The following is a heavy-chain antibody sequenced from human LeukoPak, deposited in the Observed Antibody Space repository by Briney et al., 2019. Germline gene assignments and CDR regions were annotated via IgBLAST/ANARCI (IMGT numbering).Heavy chain of an antibody. D-gene: IGHD2-21*01. V-gene: IGHV4-4*07. Sequence: PSETLSLTCNVPGASISGHYWSWIRHPAGKSLEWIGRIHTSGSPIYNPSLSSRVTMSVDTSKGQFSLTMNSLTAADTAIYYCARQRLDGDILGFDWWGQGTLVTVSS. CDR1: GASISGHY. CDR3: ARQRLDGDILGFDW. CDR2: IHTSGSP. J-gene: IGHJ4*02.